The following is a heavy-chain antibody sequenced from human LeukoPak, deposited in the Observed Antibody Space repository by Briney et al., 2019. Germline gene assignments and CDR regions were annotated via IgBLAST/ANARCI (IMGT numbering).Heavy chain of an antibody. J-gene: IGHJ4*02. CDR2: ISGSGGNT. D-gene: IGHD2-2*01. CDR3: AKDLPVVVRYFDY. Sequence: GGSLRLSCAASGFTFSSYAMSWVRQAPGKGLEWVSVISGSGGNTYYADSVKGRFTISRDNSKNTLYLQLNSLRAEDTAVYYCAKDLPVVVRYFDYWGQGTLVTVSS. V-gene: IGHV3-23*01. CDR1: GFTFSSYA.